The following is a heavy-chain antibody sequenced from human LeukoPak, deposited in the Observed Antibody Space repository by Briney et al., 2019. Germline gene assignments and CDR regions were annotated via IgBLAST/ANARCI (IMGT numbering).Heavy chain of an antibody. D-gene: IGHD3-22*01. CDR3: AKTVASADYYDSSGYYYGRFFDP. CDR1: GGSISSYY. J-gene: IGHJ5*02. CDR2: IYYSGST. Sequence: SETLSLTCTVSGGSISSYYWSWIRQPPGKGLEWIGYIYYSGSTNYNPSLKSRVTISVDTSKNQFSLKLNSVTAADTAVYYCAKTVASADYYDSSGYYYGRFFDPWGQGTLVTVSS. V-gene: IGHV4-59*12.